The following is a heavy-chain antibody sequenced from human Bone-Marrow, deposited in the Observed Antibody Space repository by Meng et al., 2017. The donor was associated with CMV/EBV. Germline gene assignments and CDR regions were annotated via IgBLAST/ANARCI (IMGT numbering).Heavy chain of an antibody. CDR3: AKLSGSYYSATQEFDY. CDR1: GFTFSDYY. V-gene: IGHV3-23*01. J-gene: IGHJ4*02. Sequence: GESLKISCAASGFTFSDYYMIWVRQAPGKGLEWVSAISGSGGSTYYADSVKGRFTISRDNSKNTLYLQMNSLRAEDTAVYYCAKLSGSYYSATQEFDYWGQGTLVTVSS. CDR2: ISGSGGST. D-gene: IGHD1-26*01.